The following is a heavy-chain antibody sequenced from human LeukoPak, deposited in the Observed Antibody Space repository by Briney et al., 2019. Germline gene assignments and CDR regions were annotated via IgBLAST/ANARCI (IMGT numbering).Heavy chain of an antibody. D-gene: IGHD5-18*01. CDR2: ISSSSSYI. CDR3: ARDPGYSYGTHYFDY. Sequence: PGGSLRLSCAASGFTFSSYSMNWVRQAPGKGLEWVSSISSSSSYIYYADSVKGRFTISRDNAKNSLYLQMNSLRAEDTAVYYCARDPGYSYGTHYFDYWGQGTLVTVSS. CDR1: GFTFSSYS. J-gene: IGHJ4*02. V-gene: IGHV3-21*01.